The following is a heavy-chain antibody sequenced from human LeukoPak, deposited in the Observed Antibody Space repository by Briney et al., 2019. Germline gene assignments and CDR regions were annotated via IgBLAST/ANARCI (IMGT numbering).Heavy chain of an antibody. J-gene: IGHJ4*02. Sequence: PSETLSLTCSVSGGSISSSDSYWGWIRQPPGKGLEWIGSMYYRGTSYYKPSLKSRVTISVDTSKNQFSLILSSVTAADTAVFYCARHRYSNYVWRFFDYWGQGILVTVSS. V-gene: IGHV4-39*01. D-gene: IGHD4-11*01. CDR1: GGSISSSDSY. CDR3: ARHRYSNYVWRFFDY. CDR2: MYYRGTS.